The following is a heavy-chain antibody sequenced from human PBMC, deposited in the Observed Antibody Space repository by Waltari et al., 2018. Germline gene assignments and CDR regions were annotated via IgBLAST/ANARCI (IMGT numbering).Heavy chain of an antibody. D-gene: IGHD2-15*01. V-gene: IGHV3-7*01. CDR2: INGDVSAK. Sequence: EVQLVESGGNLVQPGGSLRLSWVASGFTFSNYYMMWVRQAPGKGLEWVANINGDVSAKNYMDSGRGRFTISRDNAKNSVYMQLNSLRDDDTAVYYCVRDGLIHAADYWGQGTLVSVSS. CDR3: VRDGLIHAADY. CDR1: GFTFSNYY. J-gene: IGHJ4*02.